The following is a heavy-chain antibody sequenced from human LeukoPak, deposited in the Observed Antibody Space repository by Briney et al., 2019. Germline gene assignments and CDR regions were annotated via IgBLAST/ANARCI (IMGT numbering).Heavy chain of an antibody. CDR2: INHSGST. CDR1: GGSFSGYY. D-gene: IGHD3-3*01. Sequence: PSETLSLTCAVYGGSFSGYYWSWIRQPPGKGLEWIGEINHSGSTNYNPSLKSRVTISVDTSKNQFSLKLSSVTAADTAVYYCASRSFYYDFWSGYYGGFDYWGQRTLVTVSS. CDR3: ASRSFYYDFWSGYYGGFDY. J-gene: IGHJ4*02. V-gene: IGHV4-34*01.